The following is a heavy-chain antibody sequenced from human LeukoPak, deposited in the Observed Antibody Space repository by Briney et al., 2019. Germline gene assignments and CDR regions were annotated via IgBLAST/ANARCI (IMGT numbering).Heavy chain of an antibody. CDR3: ARHARYCSSTSCYADYFDY. CDR2: IYTSGST. CDR1: GGSISSYY. J-gene: IGHJ4*02. V-gene: IGHV4-4*09. D-gene: IGHD2-2*01. Sequence: SETLSLTCTVSGGSISSYYWSWIRQPPGKGLEWIGYIYTSGSTNYNPSLKSRVTISVDTSKNQFSLKLSSVTAADTAVYYCARHARYCSSTSCYADYFDYWGQGTLVIVSS.